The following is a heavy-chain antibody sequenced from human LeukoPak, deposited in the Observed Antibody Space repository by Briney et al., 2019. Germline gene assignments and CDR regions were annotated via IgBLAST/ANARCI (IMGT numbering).Heavy chain of an antibody. V-gene: IGHV1-2*02. J-gene: IGHJ1*01. CDR2: INPNSGGT. CDR3: ARAQLSGSGKEKYFQH. CDR1: GYTFTGYY. D-gene: IGHD2-15*01. Sequence: GASVKVSCKASGYTFTGYYMHWVRQAPGQGLEWMGWINPNSGGTNYAQKFQGRVAMTRDTSISTAYMELSRLRSDDTAVYYCARAQLSGSGKEKYFQHWGQGTLVTVSS.